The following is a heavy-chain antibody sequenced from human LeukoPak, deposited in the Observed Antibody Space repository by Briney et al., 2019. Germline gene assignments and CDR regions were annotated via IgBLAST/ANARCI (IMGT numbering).Heavy chain of an antibody. D-gene: IGHD5-12*01. CDR3: ARDLGYSGFPDFGY. V-gene: IGHV1-2*04. J-gene: IGHJ4*02. CDR2: INPNSGGT. Sequence: GASVKVSCKASGYTFTGYYMHWVRQAPGQGLEWMGWINPNSGGTNYAQKFQGWVTMTRDTSISTAYMELSRLRSDDTAVYYCARDLGYSGFPDFGYWGQGTLVTVSS. CDR1: GYTFTGYY.